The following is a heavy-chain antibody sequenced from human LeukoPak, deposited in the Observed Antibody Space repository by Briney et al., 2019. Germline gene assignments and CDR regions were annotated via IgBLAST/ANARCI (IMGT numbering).Heavy chain of an antibody. D-gene: IGHD6-19*01. CDR2: ICGDGGRT. CDR1: GFTFDDYA. CDR3: AKDQVGSGWFYFDF. V-gene: IGHV3-43*02. J-gene: IGHJ4*02. Sequence: PGGALRLSCAASGFTFDDYAMHWVRQAPGKGLEWVSLICGDGGRTYYADSVKRRFTISRDNSKNSLYLQMNSLRTEDTALYYCAKDQVGSGWFYFDFWGQGTLVTVSS.